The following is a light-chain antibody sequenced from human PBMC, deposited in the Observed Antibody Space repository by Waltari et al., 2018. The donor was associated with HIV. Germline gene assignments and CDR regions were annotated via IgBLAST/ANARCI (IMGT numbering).Light chain of an antibody. CDR2: RNN. V-gene: IGLV1-47*01. Sequence: QSVLTQPPSASGTPGQRVTISCSGRSSNIGSNYVSWYQQLPGTAPKLLIYRNNPLPAGVPDRFSASKSGPSASLAISGLRSEDEAAYYCAAWDGSLSGRVFGGGTKLTVL. CDR1: SSNIGSNY. J-gene: IGLJ3*02. CDR3: AAWDGSLSGRV.